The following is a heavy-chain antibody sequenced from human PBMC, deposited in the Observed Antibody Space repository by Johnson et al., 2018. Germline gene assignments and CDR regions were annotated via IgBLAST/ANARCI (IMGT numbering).Heavy chain of an antibody. CDR1: GFTFSNYR. J-gene: IGHJ3*02. V-gene: IGHV3-48*01. CDR2: ISSSSSYI. CDR3: EKDQSPEVGVVPFDS. D-gene: IGHD1-26*01. Sequence: EVQLVESGGGLVQPGGSLRLSCAASGFTFSNYRMNWVRQAPGKGLEWVSSISSSSSYIYYADSVKGRFTISRDNSKNTLYLQMNSRRAEDTAVYYCEKDQSPEVGVVPFDSWGQGKMVTVSS.